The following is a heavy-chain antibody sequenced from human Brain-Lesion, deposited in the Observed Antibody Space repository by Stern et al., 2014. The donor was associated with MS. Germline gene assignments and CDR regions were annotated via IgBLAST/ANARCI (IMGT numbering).Heavy chain of an antibody. CDR2: FDPEAGET. CDR3: ATDRDDFRSGYSAPTKGYGLDV. V-gene: IGHV1-24*01. Sequence: VQLVQSGAEVKKPGASVKVSCKVSGYTLTELSMHWVRQAPGKGLEWMGGFDPEAGETIYAQKVQGRVTMTEDTSTDTAYMELSSLRSEDTAVYYCATDRDDFRSGYSAPTKGYGLDVWGQGTTVTVTS. J-gene: IGHJ6*02. D-gene: IGHD3-3*01. CDR1: GYTLTELS.